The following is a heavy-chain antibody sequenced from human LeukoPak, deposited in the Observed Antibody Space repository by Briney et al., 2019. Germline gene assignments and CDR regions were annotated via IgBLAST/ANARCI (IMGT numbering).Heavy chain of an antibody. Sequence: ASVKVSCKVSGYTLTELSMHWVRQAPGKGLEWMGGFDPEDGETIYAQKFQGRVTMTEDTSTDTAYMELSSLRSEDTAVYYCATVHNYMVRGANDAFDIWGQGTMVTVSS. CDR1: GYTLTELS. CDR3: ATVHNYMVRGANDAFDI. V-gene: IGHV1-24*01. J-gene: IGHJ3*02. D-gene: IGHD3-10*01. CDR2: FDPEDGET.